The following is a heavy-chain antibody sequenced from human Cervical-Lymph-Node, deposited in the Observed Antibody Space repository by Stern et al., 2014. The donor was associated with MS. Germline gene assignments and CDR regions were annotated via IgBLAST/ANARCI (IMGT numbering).Heavy chain of an antibody. D-gene: IGHD2-2*02. CDR1: GFTFSGYA. CDR2: ISYVGTKT. V-gene: IGHV3-30*18. CDR3: AKIVPATIQLDAFDV. J-gene: IGHJ3*01. Sequence: LQPGRSLRLSCAASGFTFSGYATHWVRQAPGKGLGWVAVISYVGTKTYYADSVKGRFTISRDNPKNTLFLQMDSLRAEDTALYYCAKIVPATIQLDAFDVWGQGTLVIVSS.